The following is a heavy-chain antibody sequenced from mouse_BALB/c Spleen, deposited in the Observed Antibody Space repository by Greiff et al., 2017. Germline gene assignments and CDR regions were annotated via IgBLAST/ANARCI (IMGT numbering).Heavy chain of an antibody. Sequence: VQLQQSGAELMKPGASVKISCKATGYTFSSYWIEWVKQRPGHGLEWIGEILPGSGSTNYNEKFKGKATFTADTSSNTAYMQLSSLTSGDSAVYYCARHYYDYAMDYWGQGTSVTVSS. CDR3: ARHYYDYAMDY. D-gene: IGHD1-2*01. J-gene: IGHJ4*01. CDR1: GYTFSSYW. CDR2: ILPGSGST. V-gene: IGHV1-9*01.